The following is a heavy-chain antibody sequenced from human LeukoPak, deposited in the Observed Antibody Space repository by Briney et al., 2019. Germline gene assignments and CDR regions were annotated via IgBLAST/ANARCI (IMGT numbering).Heavy chain of an antibody. CDR2: ITSSGNTI. Sequence: GGSLRLPCADSGFTFSSYEMNWVRQAPGKGLEWVSYITSSGNTIYYADSVKGRFTISRDNAKNSLYLQMNSLRAEDTAVYYCARLTTMTTTGGPFDYRGQGTLVTVSS. V-gene: IGHV3-48*03. CDR3: ARLTTMTTTGGPFDY. CDR1: GFTFSSYE. J-gene: IGHJ4*02. D-gene: IGHD4-17*01.